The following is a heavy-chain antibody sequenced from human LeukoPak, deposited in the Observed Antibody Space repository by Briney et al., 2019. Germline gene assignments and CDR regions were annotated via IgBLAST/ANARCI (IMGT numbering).Heavy chain of an antibody. J-gene: IGHJ2*01. D-gene: IGHD4-17*01. CDR2: ISGSVGSA. V-gene: IGHV3-23*01. CDR3: AKASPHETTVGPYWFFDL. CDR1: GFTFSNYV. Sequence: GGSLRLSCAASGFTFSNYVMAWVRQAPGRGLEWGSSISGSVGSAYYADSVKGRFTISRDNSKHTLYLQMNFLRAEDTALYYCAKASPHETTVGPYWFFDLWGRGTPLTVSS.